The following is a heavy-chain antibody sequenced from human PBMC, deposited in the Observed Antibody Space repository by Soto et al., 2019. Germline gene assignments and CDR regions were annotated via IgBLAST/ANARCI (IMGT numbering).Heavy chain of an antibody. CDR3: ARDYYDSSGYYEARGYFDY. Sequence: QVQLVQSGAEVKKPGSSVKVSCKASGGTFSSYAISWVRQAPGQGLEWMGGIIPLFGTANYAQKFQDRVTITADESTSRAYRALSSLRSEDTAVYYCARDYYDSSGYYEARGYFDYWGQGTLVTVSS. V-gene: IGHV1-69*01. CDR1: GGTFSSYA. J-gene: IGHJ4*02. D-gene: IGHD3-22*01. CDR2: IIPLFGTA.